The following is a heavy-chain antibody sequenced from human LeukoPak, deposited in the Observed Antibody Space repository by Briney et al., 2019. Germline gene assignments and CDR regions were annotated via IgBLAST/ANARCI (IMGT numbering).Heavy chain of an antibody. V-gene: IGHV4-61*02. CDR1: GGSISSGSYY. Sequence: PSQTLSLTCTVSGGSISSGSYYWTWIRQPAGKGLEWIGRIYSSGGTNYNPSLKSRVTISVDTSKNQFSLKLSSVTAADTAVYYCARRANWGLLFYYMDVWGKGTTVTISS. CDR3: ARRANWGLLFYYMDV. J-gene: IGHJ6*03. CDR2: IYSSGGT. D-gene: IGHD7-27*01.